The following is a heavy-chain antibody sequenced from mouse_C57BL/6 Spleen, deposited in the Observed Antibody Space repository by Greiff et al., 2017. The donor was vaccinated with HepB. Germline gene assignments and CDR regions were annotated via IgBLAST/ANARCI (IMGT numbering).Heavy chain of an antibody. D-gene: IGHD1-1*01. J-gene: IGHJ4*01. V-gene: IGHV2-2*01. CDR1: GFSLTSYG. Sequence: VHLVESGPGLVQPSQSLSITCTVSGFSLTSYGLHWVRQSPGKGLEWLGVIWSGGSTDYNAAFISRLSISKDNSKVQRFFKMNSLQADDTAIYYCAGGGVVATGAMAYWGQGTSVPVSS. CDR2: IWSGGST. CDR3: AGGGVVATGAMAY.